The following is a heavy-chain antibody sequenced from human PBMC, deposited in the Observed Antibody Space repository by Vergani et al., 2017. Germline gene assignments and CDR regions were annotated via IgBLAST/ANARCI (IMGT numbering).Heavy chain of an antibody. V-gene: IGHV3-30*02. Sequence: QVQLVESGGGVVQPGESLTLSCAASGFPFSTNGLYWFRRGPGRGREWGAFIQKDGIDKFYADTVRGRFTISRNISKNTLYLEMNSLSAEDTAFYHCVRNRPVFDEWGRGTLVPVS. D-gene: IGHD6-6*01. CDR1: GFPFSTNG. CDR3: VRNRPVFDE. CDR2: IQKDGIDK. J-gene: IGHJ4*02.